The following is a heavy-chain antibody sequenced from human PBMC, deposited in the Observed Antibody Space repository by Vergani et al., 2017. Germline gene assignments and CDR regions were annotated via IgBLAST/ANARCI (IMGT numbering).Heavy chain of an antibody. CDR1: GYTFTGYY. V-gene: IGHV1-2*02. CDR3: ARGRFPSQYYYGSGSYDY. Sequence: QVQLVQSGAEVKKPGASVKVSCKASGYTFTGYYMHWVRQAPGQGLEWMGWINPNSGGTNYAQKFQGGVTMTRDTSISTAYMELSRLRSDDTAVYYCARGRFPSQYYYGSGSYDYWGQGTLVTVSS. J-gene: IGHJ4*02. CDR2: INPNSGGT. D-gene: IGHD3-10*01.